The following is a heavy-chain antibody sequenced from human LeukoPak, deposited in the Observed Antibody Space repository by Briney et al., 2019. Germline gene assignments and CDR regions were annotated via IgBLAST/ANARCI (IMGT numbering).Heavy chain of an antibody. V-gene: IGHV3-7*01. Sequence: GGSLRLSCAASGFTFSSYWMNWVRQAPGKGLEWVANIKQDGSEKYYVDSVKGRFTISRDNAKNSLYLQMNSLRAEDTAVYYCARAGRITFGGVTYFGDWGQGTLVTVSS. CDR2: IKQDGSEK. D-gene: IGHD3-16*01. J-gene: IGHJ4*02. CDR1: GFTFSSYW. CDR3: ARAGRITFGGVTYFGD.